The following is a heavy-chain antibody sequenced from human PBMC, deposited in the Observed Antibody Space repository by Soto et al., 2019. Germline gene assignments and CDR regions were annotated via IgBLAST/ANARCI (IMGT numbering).Heavy chain of an antibody. V-gene: IGHV3-30*03. J-gene: IGHJ6*02. CDR3: ARGVDDPYYYYYGMDV. CDR1: GFTFTNCG. CDR2: ISYDGSNK. Sequence: GGSLRLSCAASGFTFTNCGIHWVRLAPGKGLEWVAVISYDGSNKSYADSVKGRFTISRDTSKNTLYLQMNSLRAEDTAVYYCARGVDDPYYYYYGMDVWGQGTTVTVSS.